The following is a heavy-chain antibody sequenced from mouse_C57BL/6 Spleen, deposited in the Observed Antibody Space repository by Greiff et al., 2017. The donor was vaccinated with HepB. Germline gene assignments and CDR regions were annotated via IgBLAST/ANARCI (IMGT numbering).Heavy chain of an antibody. Sequence: EVKLMESGGGLVKPGGSLKLSCAASGFTFSSYAMSWVRQTPEKRLEWVATISDGGSYTYYPDNVKGRFTISRDNAKNNLYLQMSHLKSEDTAMYYCASYDGSAYWGQGTLVTVSA. D-gene: IGHD2-3*01. J-gene: IGHJ3*01. V-gene: IGHV5-4*03. CDR1: GFTFSSYA. CDR2: ISDGGSYT. CDR3: ASYDGSAY.